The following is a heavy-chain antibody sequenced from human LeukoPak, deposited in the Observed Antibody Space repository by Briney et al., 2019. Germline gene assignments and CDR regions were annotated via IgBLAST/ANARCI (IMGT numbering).Heavy chain of an antibody. CDR1: GYTFTSYD. J-gene: IGHJ5*02. CDR3: ARGLGYYYGSGSPNWFDP. D-gene: IGHD3-10*01. CDR2: MNPNSGNT. V-gene: IGHV1-8*01. Sequence: GASVKVSCKASGYTFTSYDINWVRQATGQGLEWMGWMNPNSGNTGYAQKFQGRVTMTRNTSISTAYVELSSLRSEDTAVYYCARGLGYYYGSGSPNWFDPWGQGTLVTVSS.